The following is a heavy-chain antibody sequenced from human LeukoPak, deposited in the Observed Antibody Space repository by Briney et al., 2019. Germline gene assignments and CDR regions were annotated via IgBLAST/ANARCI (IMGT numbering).Heavy chain of an antibody. Sequence: PGGSLRLSCAASGFAFSSYSMNWVRQAPGKGLEWVAVISYDGSNKYYADSVKGRFTISRDNSKNTLYLQMNSLRAEDTAVYYCARDYGDPVFDYWGQGTLVTVSS. J-gene: IGHJ4*02. V-gene: IGHV3-30*03. CDR3: ARDYGDPVFDY. CDR2: ISYDGSNK. CDR1: GFAFSSYS. D-gene: IGHD4-17*01.